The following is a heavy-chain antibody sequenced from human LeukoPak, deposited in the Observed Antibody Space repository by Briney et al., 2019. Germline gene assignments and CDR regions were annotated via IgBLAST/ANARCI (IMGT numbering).Heavy chain of an antibody. D-gene: IGHD3-3*01. CDR2: IYYSGST. CDR1: GGSISSGDYY. CDR3: ARAVGDFWSGYSAFDI. J-gene: IGHJ3*02. V-gene: IGHV4-30-4*08. Sequence: SETLSLTCTVSGGSISSGDYYWSWIRQPPGKGLEWTGYIYYSGSTYYNPSLKSRVTISVDTSKNQFSLKLSSVTAADTAVYYCARAVGDFWSGYSAFDIWGQGTMVTVSS.